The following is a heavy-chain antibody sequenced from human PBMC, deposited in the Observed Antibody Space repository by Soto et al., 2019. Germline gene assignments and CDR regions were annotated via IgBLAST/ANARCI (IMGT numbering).Heavy chain of an antibody. D-gene: IGHD6-6*01. CDR1: GYTFTYRY. V-gene: IGHV1-45*02. J-gene: IGHJ6*03. Sequence: SVKVSCKASGYTFTYRYLHWVRQAPGQALEWMGWITPFNGNTNYAQKFQDRVTITRDRSMSTAYMELSSLRSEDTAMYYCATDSSSRPDYYYMDVWGKGTTVTVSS. CDR3: ATDSSSRPDYYYMDV. CDR2: ITPFNGNT.